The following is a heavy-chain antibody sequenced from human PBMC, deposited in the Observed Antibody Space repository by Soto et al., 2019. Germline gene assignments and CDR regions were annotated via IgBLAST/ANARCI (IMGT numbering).Heavy chain of an antibody. CDR2: ISAYNGNT. J-gene: IGHJ4*02. Sequence: ASVKVSCKASGYTFTSYGISWVRQAPGQGLEWMGWISAYNGNTNYAQKLQGRVTMTTDTSTSTAYMELRSLRSDDTAVYYCARHRLIPTIDYYDSSEFDYWGQGTLVTVSS. CDR1: GYTFTSYG. CDR3: ARHRLIPTIDYYDSSEFDY. V-gene: IGHV1-18*01. D-gene: IGHD3-22*01.